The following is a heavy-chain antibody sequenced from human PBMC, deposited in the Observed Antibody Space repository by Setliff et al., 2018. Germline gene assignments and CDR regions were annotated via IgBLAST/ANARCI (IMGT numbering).Heavy chain of an antibody. V-gene: IGHV4-34*01. CDR1: GDSISSHY. D-gene: IGHD3-22*01. CDR3: ARGVWDYDSSGHYYYYYMDV. J-gene: IGHJ6*03. CDR2: INHSGST. Sequence: SETLSLTCTVSGDSISSHYWSWIRQPPGKGLEWIGEINHSGSTNYNPSLKSRVTISVDTSKNQFSLKLSSVTAADTAVYYCARGVWDYDSSGHYYYYYMDVWGKGTTVTVSS.